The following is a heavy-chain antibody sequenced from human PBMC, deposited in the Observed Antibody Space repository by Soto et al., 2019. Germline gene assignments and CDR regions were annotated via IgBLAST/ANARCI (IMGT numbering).Heavy chain of an antibody. J-gene: IGHJ3*02. D-gene: IGHD6-13*01. V-gene: IGHV3-53*01. CDR1: EFTGSSNY. CDR3: ARALAAPLDALDI. CDR2: IYSGGTT. Sequence: GGSLRLSCAVSEFTGSSNYMRYVRQALGKGLEWVSVIYSGGTTYYSDSVKGRFTISRDNSKNTLYLQMNSLRAEDTAVYYFARALAAPLDALDISAQGT.